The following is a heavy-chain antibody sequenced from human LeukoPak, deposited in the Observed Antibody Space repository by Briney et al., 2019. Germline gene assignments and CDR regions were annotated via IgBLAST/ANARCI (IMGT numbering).Heavy chain of an antibody. CDR2: IYYSGST. V-gene: IGHV4-59*11. J-gene: IGHJ4*02. D-gene: IGHD5-24*01. CDR3: ARDDGYNPRSFDY. Sequence: SETLSLTCTVSGGSISSHYWSWIRQSPGKGLEWIGYIYYSGSTNYNPSLKSRVTISVDTSKNQFSLKLSSVTAADTAVYYCARDDGYNPRSFDYWGQGTLVTVSS. CDR1: GGSISSHY.